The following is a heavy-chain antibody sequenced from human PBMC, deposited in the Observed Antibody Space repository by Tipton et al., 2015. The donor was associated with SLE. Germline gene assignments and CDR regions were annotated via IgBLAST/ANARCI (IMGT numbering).Heavy chain of an antibody. J-gene: IGHJ3*02. CDR2: IYYSGST. D-gene: IGHD1-26*01. CDR3: AREVVGPNDAFDI. V-gene: IGHV4-59*01. Sequence: TLSLTCTVSGGSISGYYWSWIRQPPGKGLEWIGYIYYSGSTNYNPSLKSRVTISVDTSKNQFSPKLSSVTAADTAVYYCAREVVGPNDAFDIWGQRPMVPVSS. CDR1: GGSISGYY.